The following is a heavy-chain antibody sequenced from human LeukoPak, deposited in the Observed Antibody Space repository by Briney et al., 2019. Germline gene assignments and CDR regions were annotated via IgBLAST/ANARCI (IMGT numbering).Heavy chain of an antibody. CDR2: INPNSGGT. V-gene: IGHV1-8*03. CDR3: ARGRRGSYGRGGYYFDY. J-gene: IGHJ4*02. CDR1: GYTFTGYY. Sequence: GASVKVSCKASGYTFTGYYFHWVRQAPGQGLEWMGWINPNSGGTNYAQKFQGRVTITRNTSISTAYMELSSLRSEDTAVYYCARGRRGSYGRGGYYFDYWGQGTLVTVSS. D-gene: IGHD1-26*01.